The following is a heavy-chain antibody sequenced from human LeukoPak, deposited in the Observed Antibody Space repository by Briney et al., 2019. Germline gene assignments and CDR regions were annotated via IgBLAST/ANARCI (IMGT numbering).Heavy chain of an antibody. Sequence: SETLSLTCAVYGGSFSGYYWSWIRQPPGKGLEWIGEINHSGSINYNPSLKSRVTISVDTSKNQFSLKLSSVTAADTAVYYCARVPRSYYYGSGSYRYGMDVWGQGTTVTVSS. CDR1: GGSFSGYY. CDR3: ARVPRSYYYGSGSYRYGMDV. J-gene: IGHJ6*02. CDR2: INHSGSI. D-gene: IGHD3-10*01. V-gene: IGHV4-34*01.